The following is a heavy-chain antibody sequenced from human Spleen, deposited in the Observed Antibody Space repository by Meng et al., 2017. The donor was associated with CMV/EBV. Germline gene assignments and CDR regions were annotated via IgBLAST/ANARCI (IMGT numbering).Heavy chain of an antibody. CDR2: IYYSGST. Sequence: GSLRLSCTVSGGSVSSGSYYWSWIRQPPGKGLEWIGYIYYSGSTNYNPSLKSRVTISVDTSKNQFSLKLSSVTAADTAVYYCARGTYYYYGMDVWGQGTTVTVSS. V-gene: IGHV4-61*01. CDR3: ARGTYYYYGMDV. CDR1: GGSVSSGSYY. J-gene: IGHJ6*02.